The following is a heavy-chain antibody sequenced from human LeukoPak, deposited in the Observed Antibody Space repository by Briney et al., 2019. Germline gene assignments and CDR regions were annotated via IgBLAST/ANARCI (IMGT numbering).Heavy chain of an antibody. D-gene: IGHD6-19*01. CDR3: ARARIAVAGTIGFDY. J-gene: IGHJ4*02. CDR1: GYSISSGYY. Sequence: SETLSLTCTVSGYSISSGYYWGWIRQPPGKGLEWIGSIYHSGSTYYNPSLKSRVTISLDMSENQFFLKLSSVTAADTAVYYCARARIAVAGTIGFDYWGQGTLVTVSS. V-gene: IGHV4-38-2*02. CDR2: IYHSGST.